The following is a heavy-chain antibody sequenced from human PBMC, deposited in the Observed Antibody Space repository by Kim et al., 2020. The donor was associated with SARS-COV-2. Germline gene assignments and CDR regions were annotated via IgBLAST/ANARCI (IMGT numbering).Heavy chain of an antibody. CDR3: ARDSFIAVAGTVYYYYGMDV. Sequence: GGSLRLSCAASGFTFSSYEMNWVRQAPGKGLEWVSYISSSGSTIYYADSVKGRFTISRDNAKNSLYLQMNSLRAEDTAVYYCARDSFIAVAGTVYYYYGMDVWGQGTTVTVSS. J-gene: IGHJ6*02. V-gene: IGHV3-48*03. D-gene: IGHD6-19*01. CDR2: ISSSGSTI. CDR1: GFTFSSYE.